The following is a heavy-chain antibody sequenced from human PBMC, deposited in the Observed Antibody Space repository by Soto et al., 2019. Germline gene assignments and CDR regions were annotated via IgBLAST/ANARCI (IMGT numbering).Heavy chain of an antibody. CDR1: GFTFTSCA. CDR3: ARGRPGDFDY. V-gene: IGHV3-23*01. D-gene: IGHD4-17*01. J-gene: IGHJ4*02. CDR2: ISSSGANT. Sequence: GGSLRLSCAASGFTFTSCAMSWVRQAPGKGLEWVSAISSSGANTYYTDSVKGRFTISRDNSKSTLYLQMNSLRVEDTAVYFCARGRPGDFDYWGQGTLVTVSS.